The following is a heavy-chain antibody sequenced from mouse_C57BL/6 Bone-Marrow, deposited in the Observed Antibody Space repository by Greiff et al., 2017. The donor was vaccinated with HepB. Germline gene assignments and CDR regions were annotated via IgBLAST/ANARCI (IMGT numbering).Heavy chain of an antibody. CDR1: GYSFTDYN. CDR2: INPNYGTT. Sequence: VQLKESGPELVKPGASVKISCKASGYSFTDYNMNWVKQSNGKSLEWIGVINPNYGTTSYNQKFKGKATLTVDQSSSTAYMQLNSLTSEDSAVYYCARGGSLDSSVYVLYAMDYWGQGTSVTVSS. D-gene: IGHD3-2*02. J-gene: IGHJ4*01. V-gene: IGHV1-39*01. CDR3: ARGGSLDSSVYVLYAMDY.